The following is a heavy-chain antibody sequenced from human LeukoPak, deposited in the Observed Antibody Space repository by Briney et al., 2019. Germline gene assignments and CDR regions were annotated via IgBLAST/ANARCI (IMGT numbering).Heavy chain of an antibody. CDR1: GFTLSSYA. V-gene: IGHV3-23*01. D-gene: IGHD3-10*01. CDR2: ISGGAGGA. CDR3: AKDGGYGSGSYYPDY. J-gene: IGHJ4*02. Sequence: GGSLRLSCAASGFTLSSYAMNWVRQAPGKGLEWVSSISGGAGGAAYADSVKGRFTMSRDNSKNTLYLRMNSLRAEDTAVYYCAKDGGYGSGSYYPDYWGQGTLVTVSS.